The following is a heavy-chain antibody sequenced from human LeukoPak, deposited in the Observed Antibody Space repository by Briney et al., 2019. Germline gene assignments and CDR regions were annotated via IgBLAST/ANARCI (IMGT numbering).Heavy chain of an antibody. CDR1: GGTFSSYT. D-gene: IGHD3-22*01. J-gene: IGHJ4*02. Sequence: SVKVSCKASGGTFSSYTISWVRQAPGQGLEWMGRIIPILGIANYAQKFQGRVTITADKSTSTAYMELSSLRSEDTAVYCCARVGDYYDSSGYYSGYWGQGTLVTVSS. V-gene: IGHV1-69*02. CDR3: ARVGDYYDSSGYYSGY. CDR2: IIPILGIA.